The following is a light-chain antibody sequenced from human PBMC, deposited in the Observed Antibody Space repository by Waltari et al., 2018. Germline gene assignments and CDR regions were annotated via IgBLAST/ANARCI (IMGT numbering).Light chain of an antibody. V-gene: IGKV1-39*01. Sequence: DIQMTQSPSSLSASVGDRVTITCRASQSISSYLNWYQQKPGKAPKLLIYAASSLQSVVPSRFSGSGSGTDFTLTISSLQPEDFATYYCQQSYSTPPEWTFGQGTKVEIK. J-gene: IGKJ1*01. CDR1: QSISSY. CDR3: QQSYSTPPEWT. CDR2: AAS.